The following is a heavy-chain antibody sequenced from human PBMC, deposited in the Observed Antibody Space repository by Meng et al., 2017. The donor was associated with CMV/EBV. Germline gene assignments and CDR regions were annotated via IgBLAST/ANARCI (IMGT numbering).Heavy chain of an antibody. D-gene: IGHD6-13*01. Sequence: SGPTLVKPTQTLTLTCTFSGFSLSTSGMRVSWIRQPPGKALEWLARIDWDDDKFYSTPLKTRLTISKDTSKNQVVLTMTNMDPVDTATYYCARSRIAAAGTRRTYYYYGMDVWGQGTTVTVSS. V-gene: IGHV2-70D*14. J-gene: IGHJ6*02. CDR3: ARSRIAAAGTRRTYYYYGMDV. CDR2: IDWDDDK. CDR1: GFSLSTSGMR.